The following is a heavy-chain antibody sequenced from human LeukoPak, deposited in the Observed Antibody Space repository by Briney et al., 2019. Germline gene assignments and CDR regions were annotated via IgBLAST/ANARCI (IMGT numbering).Heavy chain of an antibody. CDR3: TRLVGAND. Sequence: TGGSLRLSCAASGFTFSSYGMNWVRQAPGKGLEWVGRIRNKANSYTTEYAASVQGRFTVSRDDSKNSLYLQMNSMKTEDTAVYYCTRLVGANDWGQGTLVTVSS. CDR2: IRNKANSYTT. J-gene: IGHJ4*02. CDR1: GFTFSSYG. D-gene: IGHD1-26*01. V-gene: IGHV3-72*01.